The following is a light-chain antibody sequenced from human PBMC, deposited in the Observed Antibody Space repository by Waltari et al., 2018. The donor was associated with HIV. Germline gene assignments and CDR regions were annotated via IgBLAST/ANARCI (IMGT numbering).Light chain of an antibody. J-gene: IGLJ3*02. CDR1: SSNIGSNY. CDR2: RTQ. V-gene: IGLV1-47*01. Sequence: QSVLTQPPSASGTPGQRVTISCSGSSSNIGSNYVYWYQQLPGTAPKHHIYRTQEPPSGVPDRLSSSKSGTSASLAIRGLRSEDEADYYCAAWDDSLSGRVFGGATNLTVL. CDR3: AAWDDSLSGRV.